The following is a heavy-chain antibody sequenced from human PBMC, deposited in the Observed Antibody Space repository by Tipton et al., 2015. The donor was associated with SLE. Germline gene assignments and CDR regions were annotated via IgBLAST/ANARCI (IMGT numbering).Heavy chain of an antibody. Sequence: TLSLTCTVSGGSISSSSYYWGWIRQPPGKGLEWIGSIYYSGSTYYNPSLMSRVTKSVDTSKNQFSLKLSSVTAAYTAVYYCARVQLCFDYWGQGTLVTVSS. V-gene: IGHV4-39*07. D-gene: IGHD5-18*01. CDR3: ARVQLCFDY. J-gene: IGHJ4*02. CDR2: IYYSGST. CDR1: GGSISSSSYY.